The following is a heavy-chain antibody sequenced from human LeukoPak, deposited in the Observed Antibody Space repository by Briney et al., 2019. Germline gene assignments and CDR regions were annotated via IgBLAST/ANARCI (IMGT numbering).Heavy chain of an antibody. D-gene: IGHD2-2*02. CDR1: GYTFTSYY. CDR2: INPSGGST. J-gene: IGHJ4*02. CDR3: ARDLSARLLYNTRALDY. Sequence: ASVKVSCKASGYTFTSYYMHWVRQAPGQGLEWMGIINPSGGSTSYAQKFQGRVTMTRDTSTSTVYMELSSLRSEDTAVYYCARDLSARLLYNTRALDYWGQGTLVTVSS. V-gene: IGHV1-46*01.